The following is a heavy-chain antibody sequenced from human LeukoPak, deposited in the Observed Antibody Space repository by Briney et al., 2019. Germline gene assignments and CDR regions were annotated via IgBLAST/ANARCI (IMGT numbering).Heavy chain of an antibody. CDR1: GGSFSGYY. CDR2: INHSGST. D-gene: IGHD2/OR15-2a*01. Sequence: PSETLSLTCAVYGGSFSGYYWSWIRQPPGKGLEWIGEINHSGSTNYNPSLKSRVTMSVDTSKNQVSLRLSSVTAADTAIYYCTRDFSSKNWFDTWGQGTLVTVSS. J-gene: IGHJ5*02. CDR3: TRDFSSKNWFDT. V-gene: IGHV4-34*01.